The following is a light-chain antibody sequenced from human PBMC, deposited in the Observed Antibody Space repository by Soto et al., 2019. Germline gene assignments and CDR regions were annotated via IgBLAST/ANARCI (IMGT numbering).Light chain of an antibody. J-gene: IGKJ1*01. CDR1: QSLSRW. Sequence: DIQMTQSPSTLSASVGDRVTITCRASQSLSRWLAWYQQKPGKAPKLMIYDGSSLESGVPSRLSGSGSGTEFTLTISSLQPDDFATYYCQQFISYWEWMFGQGTKVEIK. V-gene: IGKV1-5*01. CDR3: QQFISYWEWM. CDR2: DGS.